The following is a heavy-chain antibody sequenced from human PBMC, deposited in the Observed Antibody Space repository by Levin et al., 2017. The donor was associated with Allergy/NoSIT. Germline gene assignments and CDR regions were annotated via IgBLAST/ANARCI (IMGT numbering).Heavy chain of an antibody. V-gene: IGHV3-48*01. Sequence: GGSLRLSCAASGFTFSSYSMNWVRQAPGKGLEWVSYISSSSSTIYYADSVKGRFTISRDNAKNSLYLQMNSLRAEDTAVYYCARGEDCSSTSCPRPYYYYYMDVWGKGTTVTVSS. CDR1: GFTFSSYS. CDR3: ARGEDCSSTSCPRPYYYYYMDV. CDR2: ISSSSSTI. J-gene: IGHJ6*03. D-gene: IGHD2-2*01.